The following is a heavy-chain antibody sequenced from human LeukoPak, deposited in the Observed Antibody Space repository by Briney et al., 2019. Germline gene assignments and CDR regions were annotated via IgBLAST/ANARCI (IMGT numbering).Heavy chain of an antibody. V-gene: IGHV3-66*01. D-gene: IGHD4-23*01. Sequence: PGGSLRLSCAAPGFNVSSNYMSWVRQAPGKGLEWVSVIYRGGSTYYAGSVKGRFIISRDNSKYTLYLQMNSLRAEDTGAYYCARVGNNNRYGMDVWGQGTTVTVSS. CDR3: ARVGNNNRYGMDV. J-gene: IGHJ6*02. CDR2: IYRGGST. CDR1: GFNVSSNY.